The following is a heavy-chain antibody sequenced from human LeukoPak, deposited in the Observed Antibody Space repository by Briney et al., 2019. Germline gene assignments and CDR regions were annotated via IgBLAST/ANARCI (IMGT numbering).Heavy chain of an antibody. D-gene: IGHD4-17*01. CDR2: IIPILGIA. J-gene: IGHJ3*02. CDR3: ARDMGGDSTRFAFDI. Sequence: SVKVSCKASGGTFSSYTISWVRQAPGQRLEWMGRIIPILGIANYAQKFQGRVTITADKSTSTAYMELSSLRSEDTAVYYCARDMGGDSTRFAFDIWGQGTMVTVSS. CDR1: GGTFSSYT. V-gene: IGHV1-69*04.